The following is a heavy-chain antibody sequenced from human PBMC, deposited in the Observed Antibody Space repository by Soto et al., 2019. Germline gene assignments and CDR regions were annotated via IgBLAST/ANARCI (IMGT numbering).Heavy chain of an antibody. V-gene: IGHV3-33*01. CDR1: GFTFSSYG. CDR2: IWYDGSNK. J-gene: IGHJ4*02. CDR3: ARDRGIAAAGEFDY. D-gene: IGHD6-13*01. Sequence: PGGSLRLSCAASGFTFSSYGMHWVRQAPGKGLEWVAVIWYDGSNKYYADSVKGRFTISRDNSKNTLYLQMNSLRAEDTVVYYCARDRGIAAAGEFDYWGKGTLVTVSS.